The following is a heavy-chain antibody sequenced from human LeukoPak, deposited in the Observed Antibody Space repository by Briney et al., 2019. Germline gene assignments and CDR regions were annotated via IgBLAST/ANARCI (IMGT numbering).Heavy chain of an antibody. V-gene: IGHV3-9*01. CDR3: AKIAAAVVY. Sequence: PGGSLRLSCAASGFTFDDYAMHWVRHAPGKGLEWLSGISWNSGSIGYADSVKGRFTISRDNAKNSLYLQMNSLRAEDTALYYCAKIAAAVVYWGQGTLVTVSS. CDR1: GFTFDDYA. CDR2: ISWNSGSI. D-gene: IGHD6-13*01. J-gene: IGHJ4*02.